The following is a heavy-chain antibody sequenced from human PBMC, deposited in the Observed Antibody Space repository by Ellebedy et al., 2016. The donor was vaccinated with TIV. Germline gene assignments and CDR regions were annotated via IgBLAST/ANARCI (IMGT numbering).Heavy chain of an antibody. CDR1: GGSFSGYY. CDR3: AIGGEVWELPYYFDY. CDR2: INHSGST. V-gene: IGHV4-34*01. J-gene: IGHJ4*02. Sequence: MPSETLSLTCAVYGGSFSGYYWSWIRQPPGKGLEWIGEINHSGSTNYNPSLKSRVTISVDTSKNQFSLKLSSVTAADTAVYYCAIGGEVWELPYYFDYWGQGTLVTVSS. D-gene: IGHD1-26*01.